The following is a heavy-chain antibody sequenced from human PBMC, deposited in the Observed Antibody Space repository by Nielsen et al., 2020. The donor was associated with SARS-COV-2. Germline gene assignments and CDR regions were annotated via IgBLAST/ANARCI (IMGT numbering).Heavy chain of an antibody. V-gene: IGHV3-23*01. Sequence: GGSLRLSCAASGFTFSDFWMSWVRQAPGKGLEWVSAISGSGGSTYYADSVKGRFTISRDNSKNTLYLQMNSLRAEDTAVYYCAKDTTIFGVVIISGDYWGQGTLVTVSS. CDR2: ISGSGGST. J-gene: IGHJ4*02. CDR1: GFTFSDFW. CDR3: AKDTTIFGVVIISGDY. D-gene: IGHD3-3*01.